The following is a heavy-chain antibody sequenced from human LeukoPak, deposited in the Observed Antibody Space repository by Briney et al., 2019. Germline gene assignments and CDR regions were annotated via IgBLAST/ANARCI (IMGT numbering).Heavy chain of an antibody. CDR1: GYTFTSYG. CDR3: ARDYYGDNRDFDY. CDR2: ISAYNGNT. D-gene: IGHD4-23*01. Sequence: GASVKVSCKASGYTFTSYGISWVRQAPGQGLEWMGWISAYNGNTNYAQKLQGRVTMTTDTSTSTTYMELRSLRSDDKAMYYCARDYYGDNRDFDYWGQRTLVTVSS. V-gene: IGHV1-18*01. J-gene: IGHJ4*02.